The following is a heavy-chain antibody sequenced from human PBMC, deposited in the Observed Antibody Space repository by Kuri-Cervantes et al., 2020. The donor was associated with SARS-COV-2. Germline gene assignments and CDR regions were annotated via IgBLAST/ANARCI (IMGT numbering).Heavy chain of an antibody. CDR2: INPNSGGT. D-gene: IGHD2-2*01. J-gene: IGHJ6*04. CDR1: GYTFTGYY. CDR3: ARAYCSSTSCYEDV. Sequence: GESLKISCKASGYTFTGYYMHWVRQAPGQGLEWMGWINPNSGGTNYAQKFQGRVTMTRDTSISTAYMELSRLRSDDTAVYYCARAYCSSTSCYEDVWGKGTTVTVSS. V-gene: IGHV1-2*02.